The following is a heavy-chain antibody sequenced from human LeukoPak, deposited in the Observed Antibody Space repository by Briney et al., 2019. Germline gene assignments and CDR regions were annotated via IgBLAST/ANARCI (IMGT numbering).Heavy chain of an antibody. CDR3: ARSPYYRLDY. CDR2: INPGGGST. J-gene: IGHJ4*02. Sequence: GASVKVSCKASGYTFTSYDINWVRQAPGQGLEWVGIINPGGGSTSYAQKFQGRVTMTRDTSTGTVYMELSSLRSEDTAVYYCARSPYYRLDYWGQGTPVTVSS. CDR1: GYTFTSYD. V-gene: IGHV1-46*01. D-gene: IGHD3-22*01.